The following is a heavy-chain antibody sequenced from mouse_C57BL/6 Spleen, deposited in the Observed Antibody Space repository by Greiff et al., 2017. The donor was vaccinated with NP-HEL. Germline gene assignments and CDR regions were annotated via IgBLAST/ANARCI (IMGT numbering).Heavy chain of an antibody. CDR2: IWSDGST. D-gene: IGHD1-1*01. CDR1: GFSLTSYG. CDR3: ARHGGSSYDYYAMDY. V-gene: IGHV2-6-1*01. J-gene: IGHJ4*01. Sequence: QVQLQQSGPGLVAPSQSLSITCTVSGFSLTSYGVHWVRQPPGKGLEWLVVIWSDGSTTYNSALKSRLSISKDNSKSQVFLKMNSLQTDDTAMYYCARHGGSSYDYYAMDYWGQGTSVTVSS.